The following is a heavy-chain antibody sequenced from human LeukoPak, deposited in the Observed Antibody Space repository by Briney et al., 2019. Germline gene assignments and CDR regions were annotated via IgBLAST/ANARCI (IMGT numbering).Heavy chain of an antibody. Sequence: GGSLRLSCAASGFTFSSYSMNWVRQAPGKGLEWVSYISSSSTIYYADSVKGRFTISRDNAKNSLYLQVNSLRAEDTAVYSCARVSWYGSGSSSDYWGQGTLVTVSS. D-gene: IGHD3-10*01. J-gene: IGHJ4*02. CDR1: GFTFSSYS. CDR2: ISSSSTI. CDR3: ARVSWYGSGSSSDY. V-gene: IGHV3-48*04.